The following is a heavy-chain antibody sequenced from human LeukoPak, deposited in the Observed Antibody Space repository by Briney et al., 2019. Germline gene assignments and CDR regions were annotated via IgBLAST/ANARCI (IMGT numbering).Heavy chain of an antibody. V-gene: IGHV4-59*08. D-gene: IGHD3-22*01. Sequence: SETLSLTCTVSGGSISSYYWSWIRQPPGKGLEWIGYIYYSGSTNYNPSLKSRVTISVDTSKNQFSLKLSSVTAADTAVYYCAGVRVVVIDYWGQGTLVTVSS. J-gene: IGHJ4*02. CDR3: AGVRVVVIDY. CDR1: GGSISSYY. CDR2: IYYSGST.